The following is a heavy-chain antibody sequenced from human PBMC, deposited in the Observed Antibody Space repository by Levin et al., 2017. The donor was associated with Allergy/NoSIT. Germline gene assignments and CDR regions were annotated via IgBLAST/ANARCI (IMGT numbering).Heavy chain of an antibody. D-gene: IGHD5/OR15-5a*01. CDR2: INYRGVT. CDR1: GGSVSSGTYY. J-gene: IGHJ6*02. CDR3: ARNRIIVSGGNDYYYGMDV. Sequence: SETLSLTCSVSGGSVSSGTYYWSWIRRSPGKGLEWIGYINYRGVTKYNPSLKSRVTISVDTSKNEFSLKVTSVTAADTAVYYCARNRIIVSGGNDYYYGMDVWGQGTTVTVSS. V-gene: IGHV4-61*01.